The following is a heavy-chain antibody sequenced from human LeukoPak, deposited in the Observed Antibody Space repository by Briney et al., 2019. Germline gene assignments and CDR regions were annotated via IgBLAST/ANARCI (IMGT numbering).Heavy chain of an antibody. J-gene: IGHJ3*01. CDR3: TRGYSGVSVYAFDV. CDR1: GFTFSDQY. CDR2: TGNKANSHIT. D-gene: IGHD1-26*01. V-gene: IGHV3-72*01. Sequence: GGSLRLSCAASGFTFSDQYMDWVRQAPGKGLEWVGRTGNKANSHITEYAASAKGRFTISRDDSKNSLYLQMSSLKTEDTAVYYCTRGYSGVSVYAFDVWGQGTMVTVSS.